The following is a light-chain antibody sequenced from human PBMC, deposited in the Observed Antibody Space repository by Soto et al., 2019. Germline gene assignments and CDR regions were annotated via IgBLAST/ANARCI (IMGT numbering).Light chain of an antibody. J-gene: IGLJ2*01. V-gene: IGLV2-14*01. CDR1: SSDVGGYNY. CDR3: TSYRSSSTPVV. CDR2: EVT. Sequence: QSVLTQPTSVSGSPGQSITISCTGTSSDVGGYNYVSWYLQHPGKAPKLMIYEVTNRPSGVSNRFSGSKSGNTASLTISGLQAEDEADYYCTSYRSSSTPVVFGGGTKLTIL.